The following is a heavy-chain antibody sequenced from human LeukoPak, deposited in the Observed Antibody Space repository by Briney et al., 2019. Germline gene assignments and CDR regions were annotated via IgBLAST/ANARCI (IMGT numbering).Heavy chain of an antibody. D-gene: IGHD6-19*01. CDR3: ASTIAVAGLAFDI. CDR1: GGSISSYF. J-gene: IGHJ3*02. Sequence: KPSETLSLTCTVSGGSISSYFWSWVRQPPGKGLEWIGHFFYSGSTDYNPSLKSRVTISVDTSKNQCSLKLSSVTAADAAVYYCASTIAVAGLAFDIWGQGTMVTVSS. V-gene: IGHV4-59*08. CDR2: FFYSGST.